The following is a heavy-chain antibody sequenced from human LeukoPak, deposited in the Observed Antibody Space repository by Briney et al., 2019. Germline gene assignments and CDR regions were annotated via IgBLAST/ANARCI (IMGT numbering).Heavy chain of an antibody. CDR1: GGSFSGYY. CDR3: ARGLRAKYSYGVMAGRGLRYYGMDV. J-gene: IGHJ6*02. Sequence: PSETLSLTCAVYGGSFSGYYWSWIRQPPGKGLEWIGEINHSGSTNYNPSLKSRVTISVDTSKNQFSLKLSSVTAADTAVYYCARGLRAKYSYGVMAGRGLRYYGMDVWGQGTTVTVSS. CDR2: INHSGST. D-gene: IGHD5-18*01. V-gene: IGHV4-34*01.